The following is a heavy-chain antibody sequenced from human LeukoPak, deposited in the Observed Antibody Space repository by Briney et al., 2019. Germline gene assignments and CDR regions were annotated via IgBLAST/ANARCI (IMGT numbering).Heavy chain of an antibody. Sequence: PGGSLRLSCAASGVTFSSYAMRWVRQAPGKGLEWVSFILFDGGNKYYADSVMGGFTISRDNSQNTLYMQMNSMRAEDMTVISCAKDGNISDWYLQSDLYYWGQGTLGTVSS. D-gene: IGHD6-19*01. J-gene: IGHJ4*02. CDR2: ILFDGGNK. CDR3: AKDGNISDWYLQSDLYY. CDR1: GVTFSSYA. V-gene: IGHV3-30*02.